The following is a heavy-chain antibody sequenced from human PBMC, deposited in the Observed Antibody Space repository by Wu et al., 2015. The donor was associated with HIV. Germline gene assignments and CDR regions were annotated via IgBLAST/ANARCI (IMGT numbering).Heavy chain of an antibody. CDR3: ARGRGSNYYLDV. J-gene: IGHJ6*03. V-gene: IGHV1-2*02. D-gene: IGHD3-10*01. Sequence: QVQLVQSGAEVKKPGASVKVSCKASGYTFTGYFMHWVRQAPGQGLEWMGWINPTSGGTNYAQKFQGRVTMTRDTSISTAYMELSRLRSDDTAVYYCARGRGSNYYLDVWGKGTTVTVSS. CDR2: INPTSGGT. CDR1: GYTFTGYF.